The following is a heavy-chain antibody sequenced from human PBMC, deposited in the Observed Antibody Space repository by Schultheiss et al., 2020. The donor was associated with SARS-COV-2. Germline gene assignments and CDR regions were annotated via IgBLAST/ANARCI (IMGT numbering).Heavy chain of an antibody. Sequence: SETLSLTCAVYGGSFSGYYWSWIRQPPGKGLEWIGYIYYSGSTNYNPSLKSRVTISVDTSKNQFSLKLSSVTAADTAVYYCAREAVTIFGVVIRWFDPWGQGTLVTVSS. CDR2: IYYSGST. V-gene: IGHV4-59*12. CDR1: GGSFSGYY. D-gene: IGHD3-3*01. J-gene: IGHJ5*02. CDR3: AREAVTIFGVVIRWFDP.